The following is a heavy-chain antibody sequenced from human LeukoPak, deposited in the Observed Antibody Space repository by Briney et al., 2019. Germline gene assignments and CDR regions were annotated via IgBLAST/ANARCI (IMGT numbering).Heavy chain of an antibody. CDR1: GYTFTSYD. Sequence: GASAEVSCKASGYTFTSYDINWVRQATGQGLEWMGWMNPNSGNTGYAQKFQGRVTITRNTSISTAYMELSSLRSDDTAVYYCAREAVVPAAKGDYWGQGTLVTVSS. CDR3: AREAVVPAAKGDY. D-gene: IGHD2-2*01. CDR2: MNPNSGNT. J-gene: IGHJ4*02. V-gene: IGHV1-8*03.